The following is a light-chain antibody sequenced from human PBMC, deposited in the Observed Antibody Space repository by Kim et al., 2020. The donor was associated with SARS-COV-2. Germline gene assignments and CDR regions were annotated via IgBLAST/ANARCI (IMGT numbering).Light chain of an antibody. CDR3: KQYGGSRLT. J-gene: IGKJ4*01. CDR1: QSVSSSY. Sequence: EIVLTQSPGTLSLSPGERATLSCRASQSVSSSYLAWYQQKPGQAPRLLIYDASSRATGIPDRFSGSGSGTDFTLTISRLEPEDFAVYYCKQYGGSRLTFGGGTKVDIK. CDR2: DAS. V-gene: IGKV3-20*01.